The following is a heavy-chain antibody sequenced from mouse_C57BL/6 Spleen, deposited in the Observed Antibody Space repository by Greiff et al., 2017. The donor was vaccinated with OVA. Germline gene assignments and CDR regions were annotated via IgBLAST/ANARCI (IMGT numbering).Heavy chain of an antibody. Sequence: SGAELVRPGASVKLSCTASGFNIKDDYMHWVKQRPEQGLEWIGWIDPENGDTEYASKFQGKATITADTSSNTAYLQLSSLTSEDTAVYYCTTSITTVVARGYWGQGTTLTVSS. D-gene: IGHD1-1*01. J-gene: IGHJ2*01. V-gene: IGHV14-4*01. CDR2: IDPENGDT. CDR3: TTSITTVVARGY. CDR1: GFNIKDDY.